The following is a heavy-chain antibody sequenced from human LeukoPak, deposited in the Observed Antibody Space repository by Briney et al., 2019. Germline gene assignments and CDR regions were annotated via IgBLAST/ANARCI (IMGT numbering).Heavy chain of an antibody. CDR3: AKTVLSTTWYGSFDY. Sequence: GGSLRLSCGASGFTFSNYAMSWVRQAPGKGLEWVSGDRNGGLIAYYADSVKDRFTISRDNSKNTLYLQMDSLRVEDTAVYYCAKTVLSTTWYGSFDYWGQGTLVTVSS. J-gene: IGHJ4*02. CDR2: DRNGGLIA. CDR1: GFTFSNYA. V-gene: IGHV3-23*01. D-gene: IGHD4/OR15-4a*01.